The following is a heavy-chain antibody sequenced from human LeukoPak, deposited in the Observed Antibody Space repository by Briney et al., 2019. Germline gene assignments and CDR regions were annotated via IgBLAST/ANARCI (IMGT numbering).Heavy chain of an antibody. Sequence: PSQTLSLTCTLSGGSISSGDYYWSWIRQPPGKGLEWIGYIYYNGSTYNNPSLKSRVTISVEPSKNHFSLKLSSVTAADTAVYYCARAEADYYDSSGYYCNYYYYMDVWGKGTTVTVSS. V-gene: IGHV4-30-4*08. J-gene: IGHJ6*03. CDR3: ARAEADYYDSSGYYCNYYYYMDV. CDR2: IYYNGST. D-gene: IGHD3-22*01. CDR1: GGSISSGDYY.